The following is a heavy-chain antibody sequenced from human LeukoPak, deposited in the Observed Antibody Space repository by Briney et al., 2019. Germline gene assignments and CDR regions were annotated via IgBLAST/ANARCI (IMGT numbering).Heavy chain of an antibody. CDR2: ISGSGGST. D-gene: IGHD2-2*01. V-gene: IGHV3-23*01. CDR3: AKDQEVVVVPAAIDAVDI. CDR1: GFTFSSYA. J-gene: IGHJ3*02. Sequence: GSLRLSCAASGFTFSSYAMSWVRQAPGKGLEWVSAISGSGGSTYYADSVKGRFTISRDNSKNTLYLQMNSLRAEDTAVYYCAKDQEVVVVPAAIDAVDIWGQGTMVTVSS.